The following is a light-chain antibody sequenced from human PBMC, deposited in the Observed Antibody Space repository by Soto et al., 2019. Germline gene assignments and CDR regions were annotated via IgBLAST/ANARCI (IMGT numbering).Light chain of an antibody. V-gene: IGLV2-14*01. J-gene: IGLJ2*01. CDR1: STDLDGYSH. CDR2: EVS. Sequence: QSALTQPASVSGSPGQSITISCSGTSTDLDGYSHVSWYQQHPGKAPKIILFEVSNRPSGVSNRFSGSKSGNTASLTISGLRAEDEADYYCSSYASDSVLFGGGTKLTVL. CDR3: SSYASDSVL.